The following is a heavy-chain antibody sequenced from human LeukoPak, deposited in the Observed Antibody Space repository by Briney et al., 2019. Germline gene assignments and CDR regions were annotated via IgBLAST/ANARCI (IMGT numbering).Heavy chain of an antibody. V-gene: IGHV1-18*01. Sequence: ASVKVSCKASGYTFTSYGISWVRQAPGQGLERMGWISAYNGNTNYAQKLQGRVTMTTDTSTSTAYMELRSLRSNDTAVYYCAGITMVRGVGNWFDPWGQGTLVTVSS. J-gene: IGHJ5*02. D-gene: IGHD3-10*01. CDR2: ISAYNGNT. CDR3: AGITMVRGVGNWFDP. CDR1: GYTFTSYG.